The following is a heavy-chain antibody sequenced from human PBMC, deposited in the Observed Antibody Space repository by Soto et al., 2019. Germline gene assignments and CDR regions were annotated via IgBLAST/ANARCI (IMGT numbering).Heavy chain of an antibody. Sequence: QITLRESGPSLVKPTETLTLTCTFSGFSLTTTGLGVGWVRQPPGKALEWLAVVFWDEGERYRPSLKTRVTITKDTSKNQVVLTMTNMDPVDTATYYCTQIYGSGSWGWYFHSWGQGSLVTVSS. D-gene: IGHD1-26*01. J-gene: IGHJ4*02. V-gene: IGHV2-5*02. CDR3: TQIYGSGSWGWYFHS. CDR1: GFSLTTTGLG. CDR2: VFWDEGE.